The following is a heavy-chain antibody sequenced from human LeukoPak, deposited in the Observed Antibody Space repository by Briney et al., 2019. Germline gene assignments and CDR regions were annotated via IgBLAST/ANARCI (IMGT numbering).Heavy chain of an antibody. CDR1: GFTFSSYG. D-gene: IGHD3-10*01. V-gene: IGHV3-30*03. CDR2: ISYDGSNK. Sequence: HPGRSLRLSCAASGFTFSSYGMHWVRQAPGKGLEWVAVISYDGSNKYYADSVKGRFTISRDNSKNTLYLQMNSLRAEDTAVYYCARDFRVWFGEFHGAYYYYGMDVWGQGTTVTVSS. CDR3: ARDFRVWFGEFHGAYYYYGMDV. J-gene: IGHJ6*02.